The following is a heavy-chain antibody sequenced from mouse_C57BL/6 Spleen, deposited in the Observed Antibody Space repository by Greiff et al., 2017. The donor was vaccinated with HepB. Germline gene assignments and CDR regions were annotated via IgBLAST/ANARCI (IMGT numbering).Heavy chain of an antibody. CDR1: GYAFTNYL. CDR3: ARADYGPFAY. J-gene: IGHJ3*01. V-gene: IGHV1-54*01. CDR2: INPGSGGT. D-gene: IGHD1-2*01. Sequence: VQLQQSGAELVRPGTSVKVSCKASGYAFTNYLIEWVKQRPGQGLEWIGVINPGSGGTNYNEKFKGKATLTADKSSSTAYMQLSSLTSEDSAVYFCARADYGPFAYWGQGTLVTVSA.